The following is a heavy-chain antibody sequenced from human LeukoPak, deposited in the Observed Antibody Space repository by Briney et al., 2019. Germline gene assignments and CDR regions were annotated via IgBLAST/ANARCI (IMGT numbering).Heavy chain of an antibody. CDR3: ASPIRYDFWSGSSD. V-gene: IGHV4-34*01. Sequence: SETLSLTCAVSGESFRNYYWSWIRQPPGKGLEWIGEINHSGSTNYNPSPKSRVTISVDTSKNQFSLKLSSMTAADTAVYYCASPIRYDFWSGSSDWGHGTLVTVSA. D-gene: IGHD3-3*01. CDR1: GESFRNYY. J-gene: IGHJ4*01. CDR2: INHSGST.